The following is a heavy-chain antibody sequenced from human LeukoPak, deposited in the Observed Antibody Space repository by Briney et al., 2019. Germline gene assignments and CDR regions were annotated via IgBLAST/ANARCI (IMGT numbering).Heavy chain of an antibody. D-gene: IGHD4-23*01. CDR1: GGSISSYY. Sequence: SETLSLTCTVSGGSISSYYWSWIRQPPGKGLEWIGYIYYSGSTNYNPSLKSRVTISVDTSKNQFSLKLSSVTAADTAVYYCARDGGGNSNYYYYYMDVWGKGTTVTVSS. J-gene: IGHJ6*03. V-gene: IGHV4-59*01. CDR2: IYYSGST. CDR3: ARDGGGNSNYYYYYMDV.